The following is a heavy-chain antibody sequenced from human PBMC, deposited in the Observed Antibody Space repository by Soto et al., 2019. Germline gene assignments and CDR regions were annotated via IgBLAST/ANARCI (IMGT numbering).Heavy chain of an antibody. J-gene: IGHJ4*02. V-gene: IGHV1-69*13. CDR1: GGTFSSYA. D-gene: IGHD6-19*01. Sequence: SVKVSCKASGGTFSSYAISWVRQAPGQGLEWMGGIIPIFGTANYAQKFQGRVTITADESTSTAYMELSSLRSEDTAVYYCARDYVSGSSGWYAPILDYWGQGTLVTVSS. CDR2: IIPIFGTA. CDR3: ARDYVSGSSGWYAPILDY.